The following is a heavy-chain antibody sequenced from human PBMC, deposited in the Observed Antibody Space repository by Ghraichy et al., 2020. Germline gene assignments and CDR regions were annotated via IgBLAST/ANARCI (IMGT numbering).Heavy chain of an antibody. Sequence: TCAASWMSWVRQAPGKGLEWVANIKQDGSEKYYVHSVKGRFTISRDNAKNSLYLQMNSLRAEDTALYYCVRGWYDYWGQGTLVTVSS. CDR1: TCAASW. D-gene: IGHD2-15*01. J-gene: IGHJ4*02. CDR2: IKQDGSEK. V-gene: IGHV3-7*03. CDR3: VRGWYDY.